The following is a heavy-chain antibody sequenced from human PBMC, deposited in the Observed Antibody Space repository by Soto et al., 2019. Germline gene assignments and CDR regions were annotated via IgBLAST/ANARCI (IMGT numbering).Heavy chain of an antibody. CDR3: ASRDRYKIDWYSDL. Sequence: QLQLQESGSGLVKPSQTLSLTCAVSGVSISSGGYSWSWIRQPPGKGLEWLGYIYQSGSTYYTPSLKSRVTISVDRSKNQFSLKLSSVTAADTAVYYCASRDRYKIDWYSDLWGRGTLVTVSS. CDR2: IYQSGST. CDR1: GVSISSGGYS. D-gene: IGHD1-1*01. J-gene: IGHJ2*01. V-gene: IGHV4-30-2*01.